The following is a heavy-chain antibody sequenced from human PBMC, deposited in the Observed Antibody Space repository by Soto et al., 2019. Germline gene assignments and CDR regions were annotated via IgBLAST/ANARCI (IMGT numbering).Heavy chain of an antibody. J-gene: IGHJ4*02. CDR3: ARDAGGGSYCWVDYFDY. D-gene: IGHD1-26*01. CDR1: GYTFTSYG. Sequence: QVQLVQSGAEVKKPGASVKVSCKASGYTFTSYGISWVRQAPGQGLEWMGWISGYNGNTNYAQKLQGRVTMTTDTSRSTADMELRSLRSDETAVYYCARDAGGGSYCWVDYFDYWAQGTLVTVSS. V-gene: IGHV1-18*01. CDR2: ISGYNGNT.